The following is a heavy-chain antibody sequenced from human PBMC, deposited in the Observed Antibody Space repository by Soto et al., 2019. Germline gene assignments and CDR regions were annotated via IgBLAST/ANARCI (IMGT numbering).Heavy chain of an antibody. CDR1: GYSFTSYW. CDR3: ASTLYYYDSSGQNKLYYGMDV. V-gene: IGHV5-10-1*01. CDR2: IDPSDSYT. Sequence: VQSQKISSKGSGYSFTSYWISWVRQMPGKGLEWMGRIDPSDSYTNYSPSFQGHVTISADKSISTAYLQWSSLKASDTAMYYCASTLYYYDSSGQNKLYYGMDVWGQGTTVTVSS. J-gene: IGHJ6*02. D-gene: IGHD3-22*01.